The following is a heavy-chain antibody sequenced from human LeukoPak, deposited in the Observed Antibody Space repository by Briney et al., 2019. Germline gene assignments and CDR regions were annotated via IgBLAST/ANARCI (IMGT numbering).Heavy chain of an antibody. CDR1: GGSISSSGYY. CDR2: IDWDDDK. V-gene: IGHV2-70*11. Sequence: TLSLTCGVSGGSISSSGYYWGWIRQPPGKGLEWLARIDWDDDKYYSTSLKTRLTISKDTSKNQVVLRMTNMDPVDTATYYCARIHRYGPAGYYGMDVWGQGTTVTVSS. J-gene: IGHJ6*02. CDR3: ARIHRYGPAGYYGMDV. D-gene: IGHD5-18*01.